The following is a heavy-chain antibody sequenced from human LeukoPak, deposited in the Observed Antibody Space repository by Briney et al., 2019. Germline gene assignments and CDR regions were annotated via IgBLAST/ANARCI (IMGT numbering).Heavy chain of an antibody. CDR2: IRYDESNN. CDR1: GFTFSSYG. Sequence: PGGSLRLPCAASGFTFSSYGMHWVRQAPGKGLEWVAFIRYDESNNYYADSVKGRFTISRGNSKNTMYLQMNSLRAEDTAVYYCAKSYGANYFDYWGQGTLVIVSS. CDR3: AKSYGANYFDY. J-gene: IGHJ4*02. V-gene: IGHV3-30*02. D-gene: IGHD4-17*01.